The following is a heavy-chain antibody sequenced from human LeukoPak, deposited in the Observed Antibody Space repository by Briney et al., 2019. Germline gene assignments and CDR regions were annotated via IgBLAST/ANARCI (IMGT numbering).Heavy chain of an antibody. Sequence: GESLKIYCKASGYSFTSYWIGWVRQIPGKGLEWMGIIFPADSDTKYSPSSQGQVTISADRSISTTYLQWSSLKASDTAIYYCARPTPGSSIDYWGQGTLVTVSS. V-gene: IGHV5-51*01. CDR3: ARPTPGSSIDY. J-gene: IGHJ4*02. D-gene: IGHD3-10*01. CDR2: IFPADSDT. CDR1: GYSFTSYW.